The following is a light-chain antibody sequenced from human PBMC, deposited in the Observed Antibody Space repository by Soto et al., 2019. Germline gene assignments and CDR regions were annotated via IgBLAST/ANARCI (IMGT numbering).Light chain of an antibody. Sequence: QSALTQPHSASGSPGQSVTISCTGTSSDVGGYNYVSWYQHHPGKAPKLRIYEVSKRPSGVPDRFSGSKSGNTASLTVSGIQAEEEADYYCSSYGGSNHVVFGGGTKLTVL. CDR1: SSDVGGYNY. V-gene: IGLV2-8*01. CDR2: EVS. J-gene: IGLJ2*01. CDR3: SSYGGSNHVV.